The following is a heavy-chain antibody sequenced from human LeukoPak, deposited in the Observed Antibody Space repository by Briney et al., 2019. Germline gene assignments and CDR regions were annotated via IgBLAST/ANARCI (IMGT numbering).Heavy chain of an antibody. CDR1: GGSISSYY. J-gene: IGHJ4*02. Sequence: SETLSLTCTVSGGSISSYYWSWIRQPAGKGLEWIGRIYTSGSTNYNPSLKGRVTISVDKSKNQFSLKLSSVTAADTAVYYCARDRSRYYYGSGSYYEGNFDYWGQGTLVTVSS. CDR3: ARDRSRYYYGSGSYYEGNFDY. V-gene: IGHV4-4*07. D-gene: IGHD3-10*01. CDR2: IYTSGST.